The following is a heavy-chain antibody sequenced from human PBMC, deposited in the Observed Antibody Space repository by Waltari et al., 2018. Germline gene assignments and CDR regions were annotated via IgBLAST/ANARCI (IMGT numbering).Heavy chain of an antibody. CDR3: ATLGYCSGGSCYYYYYYGMDV. CDR2: ISGSGGST. J-gene: IGHJ6*02. CDR1: GFTFSSYA. V-gene: IGHV3-23*04. D-gene: IGHD2-15*01. Sequence: EVQLVESGGGLVQPGGSLRLSCAASGFTFSSYALSWVRQAPGKGLEWVSAISGSGGSTYYADSVKGRFTISRDNSKNTLYLQMNSLRAEDTAVYYCATLGYCSGGSCYYYYYYGMDVWGQGTTVTVSS.